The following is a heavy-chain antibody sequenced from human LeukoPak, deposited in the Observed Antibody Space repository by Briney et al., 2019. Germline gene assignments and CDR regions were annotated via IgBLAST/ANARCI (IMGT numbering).Heavy chain of an antibody. J-gene: IGHJ4*02. CDR2: ISAYNGNT. CDR1: GYTFTSYG. Sequence: ASVKVSCTASGYTFTSYGISWVRQAPGQGLEWMRWISAYNGNTNYAQKLQGRVTMTTDTSTSTAYMELRSLRSDDTAVYYCARDLRSIAVAGTQDYFDYWGQGTLVTVSS. V-gene: IGHV1-18*01. CDR3: ARDLRSIAVAGTQDYFDY. D-gene: IGHD6-19*01.